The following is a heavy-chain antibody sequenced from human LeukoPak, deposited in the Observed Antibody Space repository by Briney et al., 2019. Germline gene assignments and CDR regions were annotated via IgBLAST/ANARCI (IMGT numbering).Heavy chain of an antibody. V-gene: IGHV3-48*03. J-gene: IGHJ3*01. CDR3: ARDRSKVTAYDDALDL. D-gene: IGHD2-21*02. Sequence: GGSLRLSCAASGFTFRTYELNWVRQAPGKGLERVSYISDIGTTQHYADSVKGRFIISRDNAKNTLYLQMNSLTAEDTAVYYCARDRSKVTAYDDALDLWGQGTMVIVSS. CDR2: ISDIGTTQ. CDR1: GFTFRTYE.